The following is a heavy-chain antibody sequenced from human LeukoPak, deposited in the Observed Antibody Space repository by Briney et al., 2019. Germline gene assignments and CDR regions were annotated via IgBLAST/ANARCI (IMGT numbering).Heavy chain of an antibody. J-gene: IGHJ3*02. D-gene: IGHD3-22*01. CDR1: GFIFSTYT. CDR2: ISSSGSYK. Sequence: GGSLRLSCAASGFIFSTYTMHWVRQAPGKGLEWVSSISSSGSYKYYADSVKGRFSISRDNTKNSLYLQMNTLRAEDTAVYHCAREGMGYYDSSGYPRGWLAFDIWGQETMVTVSS. V-gene: IGHV3-21*01. CDR3: AREGMGYYDSSGYPRGWLAFDI.